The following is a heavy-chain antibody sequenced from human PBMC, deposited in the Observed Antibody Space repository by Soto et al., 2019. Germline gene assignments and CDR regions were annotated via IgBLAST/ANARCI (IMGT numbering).Heavy chain of an antibody. J-gene: IGHJ4*02. CDR3: ASDQSDIVVVVSATPYFDY. CDR2: IIPILGIA. D-gene: IGHD2-15*01. V-gene: IGHV1-69*02. Sequence: QVQLVQSGAEVTKPGSSVKVSCKASGGTFSSYTISWVRQAPGQGLEWMGRIIPILGIANYAQKFQGRVTITGYKSRSPAYMELRSLRSEVTAVYYCASDQSDIVVVVSATPYFDYWGQGTLVTVSS. CDR1: GGTFSSYT.